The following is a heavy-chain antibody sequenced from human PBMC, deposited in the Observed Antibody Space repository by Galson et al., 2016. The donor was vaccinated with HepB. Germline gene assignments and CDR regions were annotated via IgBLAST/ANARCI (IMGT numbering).Heavy chain of an antibody. CDR2: ISYDGIAK. D-gene: IGHD5-12*01. V-gene: IGHV3-30*04. CDR1: GFSFSTYA. J-gene: IGHJ6*03. CDR3: AADHSGSFRIYYYYYYMDV. Sequence: SLRLSCAASGFSFSTYAMHWVRQAPGKGLEWVAVISYDGIAKYYADSVKGRFTISRDNSKNTLYLQMDGLRAEDTAVYFCAADHSGSFRIYYYYYYMDVWGEGTTVTVSS.